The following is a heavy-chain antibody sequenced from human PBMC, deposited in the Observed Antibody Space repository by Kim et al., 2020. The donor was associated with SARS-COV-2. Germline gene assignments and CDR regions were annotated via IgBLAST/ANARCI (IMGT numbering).Heavy chain of an antibody. Sequence: SETLSLTCTVSGGPISSGGYYWSWIRQHPGKGLEWIGYIYYSGSTYYNPSLKSRVTIAVDTSKHQYPLKLSSVTAADTAVYYCARDNNPNYSSGWFNPVDAFDIWGQGTTVTVSS. CDR3: ARDNNPNYSSGWFNPVDAFDI. D-gene: IGHD6-19*01. CDR2: IYYSGST. J-gene: IGHJ3*02. V-gene: IGHV4-31*03. CDR1: GGPISSGGYY.